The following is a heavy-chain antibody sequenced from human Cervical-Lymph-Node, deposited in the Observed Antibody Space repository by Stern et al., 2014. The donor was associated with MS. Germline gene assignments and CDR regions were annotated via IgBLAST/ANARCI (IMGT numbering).Heavy chain of an antibody. CDR1: GFTFSTYW. J-gene: IGHJ5*02. Sequence: EVQLVESGGDLVQPGGSLRLSCTASGFTFSTYWMHWVRQAPGKGLVWVSRINGDGSRTSYADSVKGRFTISRDNAKNTLYVQMNSLRVEDTAVYYCARAHVDTWDWFDPWGQGTLVTVS. V-gene: IGHV3-74*01. CDR3: ARAHVDTWDWFDP. D-gene: IGHD5-18*01. CDR2: INGDGSRT.